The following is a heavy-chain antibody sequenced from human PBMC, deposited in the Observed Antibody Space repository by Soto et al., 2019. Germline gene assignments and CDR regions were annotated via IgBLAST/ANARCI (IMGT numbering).Heavy chain of an antibody. CDR2: IDPSDSQT. Sequence: LGESLKISCNGSGYSFAGYWITWVRQKPGKGLEWMGRIDPSDSQTYYSPSFRGHVTISATKSITTVFLQWSSLRASDTAMYYCARRIYDSDPGPNLQYYFDSWGQGTPVTVYS. J-gene: IGHJ4*02. V-gene: IGHV5-10-1*01. D-gene: IGHD5-12*01. CDR3: ARRIYDSDPGPNLQYYFDS. CDR1: GYSFAGYW.